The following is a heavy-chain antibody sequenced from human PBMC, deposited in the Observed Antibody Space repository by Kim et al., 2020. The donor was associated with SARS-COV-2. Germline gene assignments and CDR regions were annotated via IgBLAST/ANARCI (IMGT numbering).Heavy chain of an antibody. J-gene: IGHJ1*01. V-gene: IGHV3-30*07. D-gene: IGHD2-21*01. CDR3: ARDGSSVYGDGGFFQL. Sequence: SVKGRFTFSRDDSKNTPYLQMNSLRAEDTGVYYCARDGSSVYGDGGFFQLWGQGTLVTVSS.